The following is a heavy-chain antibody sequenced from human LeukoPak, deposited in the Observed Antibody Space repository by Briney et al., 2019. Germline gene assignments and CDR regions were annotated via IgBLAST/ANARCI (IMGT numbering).Heavy chain of an antibody. CDR3: AKCGTTVVTAWFDY. D-gene: IGHD4-23*01. CDR1: GFTFSTYA. V-gene: IGHV3-23*01. Sequence: GGSLRLSCAASGFTFSTYAMNWVRQAPGKGLEWVSSIRASGVGSYYADSVKGRCTISRYNSKNTLYLQRNSLRADDTSIYFCAKCGTTVVTAWFDYWGEGTLVTVSS. CDR2: IRASGVGS. J-gene: IGHJ4*02.